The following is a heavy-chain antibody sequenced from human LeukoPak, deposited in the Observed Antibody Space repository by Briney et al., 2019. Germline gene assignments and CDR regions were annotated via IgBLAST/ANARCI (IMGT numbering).Heavy chain of an antibody. CDR3: ARLDFSSGFFFDY. Sequence: SETLSLTCTVSGGSISSYYWSWIRQPPGKGLEWIGYIYYSGSTNYNPSLKSRVTISVDTSKNQFSLKLSSVTAADTAVYYCARLDFSSGFFFDYWGQGTLVTVSS. J-gene: IGHJ4*02. CDR1: GGSISSYY. CDR2: IYYSGST. V-gene: IGHV4-59*08. D-gene: IGHD6-19*01.